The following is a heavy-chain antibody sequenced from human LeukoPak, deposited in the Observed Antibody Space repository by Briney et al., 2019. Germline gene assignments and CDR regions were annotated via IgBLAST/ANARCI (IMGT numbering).Heavy chain of an antibody. D-gene: IGHD1-1*01. V-gene: IGHV4-31*03. J-gene: IGHJ4*02. CDR1: GGSISSGGYS. CDR3: ATSPGTTGTT. Sequence: PSETLSLTCTVSGGSISSGGYSWRWISQHPGKGLERIGYIYYSGSTYYNPSLKSRVTISVDTSKNQFSLKLSSVTAADTAVYYCATSPGTTGTTWGQGTLVTVSS. CDR2: IYYSGST.